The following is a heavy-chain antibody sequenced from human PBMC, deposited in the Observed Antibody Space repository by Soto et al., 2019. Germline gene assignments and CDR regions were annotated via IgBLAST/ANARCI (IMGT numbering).Heavy chain of an antibody. V-gene: IGHV3-74*01. CDR1: GFTFSSYW. Sequence: GGSLRLSCAASGFTFSSYWMHWVRQVPGRGLLWVSRIDEYGSTINYADSVKGRFTISRDNARNTLYLEMNSLRAEDTALYYCTRDIGGKGAYWGPGTLVTVSS. J-gene: IGHJ4*02. CDR2: IDEYGSTI. CDR3: TRDIGGKGAY. D-gene: IGHD3-10*01.